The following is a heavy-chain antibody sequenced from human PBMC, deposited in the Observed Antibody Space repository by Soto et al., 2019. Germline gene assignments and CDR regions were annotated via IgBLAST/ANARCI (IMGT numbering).Heavy chain of an antibody. D-gene: IGHD6-13*01. Sequence: ETLSLTCAVYVGSFSGYYWSWIRQPPGKGLEWIGEINHSGSTNCNPSLKSRVTISVDTSKNQFSLKLSSVTAADTAVYYCARGSRTYGMDVWGQGTTVTVSS. CDR3: ARGSRTYGMDV. V-gene: IGHV4-34*01. J-gene: IGHJ6*02. CDR2: INHSGST. CDR1: VGSFSGYY.